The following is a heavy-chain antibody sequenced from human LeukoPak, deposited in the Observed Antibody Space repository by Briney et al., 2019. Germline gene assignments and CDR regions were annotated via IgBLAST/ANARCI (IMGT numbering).Heavy chain of an antibody. Sequence: GGSLRLSCAASGFTFSSYWMHWVRQAPGKGLVWVSRINSDGSSTSYADSVKGRFTISRDNSKNTLYLQMNSLRAEDTAVYYCAKFDEYCSSTSCTGYFDHWGQGTLVTVSS. V-gene: IGHV3-74*01. CDR2: INSDGSST. CDR3: AKFDEYCSSTSCTGYFDH. J-gene: IGHJ4*03. D-gene: IGHD2-2*01. CDR1: GFTFSSYW.